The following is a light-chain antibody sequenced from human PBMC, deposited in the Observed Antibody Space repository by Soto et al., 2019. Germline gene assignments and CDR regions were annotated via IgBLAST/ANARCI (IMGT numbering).Light chain of an antibody. V-gene: IGKV4-1*01. J-gene: IGKJ1*01. Sequence: DIVMTQSPDSLAVSLGERATINCKSSQSVLYNSNNKYYLAWYQQKPGQPPKLLIYWAFIRDSGVPNRFSGSGSGTDFTLTISSLQAEDVAVYYCQQYYDTQWTFGQGTKVEIK. CDR1: QSVLYNSNNKYY. CDR3: QQYYDTQWT. CDR2: WAF.